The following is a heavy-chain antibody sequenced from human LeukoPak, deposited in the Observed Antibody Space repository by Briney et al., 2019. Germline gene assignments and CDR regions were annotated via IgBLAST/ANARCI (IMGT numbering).Heavy chain of an antibody. Sequence: GGSLRLSCAASGFSFSNYAMSWVRQAPGKGLEWVSYISTSSSIIYYADSVKGRFTISRDTAKSSLYLQMTSLRDDDTAVYYCARGGYIDYWGQGTLVTVSS. CDR3: ARGGYIDY. J-gene: IGHJ4*02. D-gene: IGHD5-12*01. CDR2: ISTSSSII. CDR1: GFSFSNYA. V-gene: IGHV3-48*02.